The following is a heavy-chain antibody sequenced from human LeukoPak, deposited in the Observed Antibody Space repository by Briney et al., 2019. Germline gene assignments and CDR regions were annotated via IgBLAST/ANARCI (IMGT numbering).Heavy chain of an antibody. J-gene: IGHJ3*02. CDR1: GGSISSYY. D-gene: IGHD3-22*01. V-gene: IGHV4-59*12. Sequence: PSETLSLTCTVSGGSISSYYWSWIRQPPGKGLEWIGYIYYSGSTNYNPSLKSRVTISVDTSKNQFSLKLSSVTAADTAVYYCARDPRVNYDSSGYDAFDIWGQGTMVTVSS. CDR3: ARDPRVNYDSSGYDAFDI. CDR2: IYYSGST.